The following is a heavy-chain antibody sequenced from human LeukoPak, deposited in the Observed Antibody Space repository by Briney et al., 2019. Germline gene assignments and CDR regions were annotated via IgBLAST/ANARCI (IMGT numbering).Heavy chain of an antibody. CDR2: ISSFSSHI. J-gene: IGHJ3*02. CDR1: GFPFSFYE. Sequence: PGGSLRLSCVVSGFPFSFYELNWVRQGPGKGLEWISSISSFSSHIYYADSVRGRFTISRDNAKNSLSLQMNSLRDGDTAIYYCATRSMSANDALDIWGQGTMVTVSS. D-gene: IGHD5/OR15-5a*01. V-gene: IGHV3-21*06. CDR3: ATRSMSANDALDI.